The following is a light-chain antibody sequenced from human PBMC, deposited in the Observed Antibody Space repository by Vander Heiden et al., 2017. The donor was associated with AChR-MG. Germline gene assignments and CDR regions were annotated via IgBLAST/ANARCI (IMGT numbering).Light chain of an antibody. J-gene: IGKJ1*01. CDR3: QQYNNWPPWT. CDR2: GAS. CDR1: QSVTSN. V-gene: IGKV3-15*01. Sequence: EVVMTQSPATLSLSPGERATLSCRASQSVTSNLAWYQHKPGQAPRLLIYGASTRAAGIPARFSGSAYETEFTLTISSLQSEDFAVYYCQQYNNWPPWTFGQGTRVEIK.